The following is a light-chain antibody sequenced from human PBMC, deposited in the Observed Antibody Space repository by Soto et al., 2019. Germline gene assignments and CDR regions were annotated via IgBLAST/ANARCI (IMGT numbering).Light chain of an antibody. Sequence: ETVLTQSPATLSVPPGERATLSCSASQSVSTNLAWYQQKPGQAPRLVIYGASTRATGIPARFSGSGSGTEFTLTISSLQSEDFAVYYCQQYNNWPQTFGQGTKVDIK. CDR2: GAS. CDR1: QSVSTN. J-gene: IGKJ1*01. V-gene: IGKV3-15*01. CDR3: QQYNNWPQT.